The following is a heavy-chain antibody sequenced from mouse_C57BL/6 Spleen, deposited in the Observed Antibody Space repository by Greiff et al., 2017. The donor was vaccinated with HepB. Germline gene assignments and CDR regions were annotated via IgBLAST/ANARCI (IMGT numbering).Heavy chain of an antibody. CDR3: ARDYYGSSDWYFDY. CDR2: ISSGSSTI. Sequence: VQLVESGGGLVKPGGSLKLSCAASGFTFSDYGMHWVRQAPEKGLEWVAYISSGSSTIYYADTVKGRFTISRDNAKNTLFLQMTSLRSEDTAMYYCARDYYGSSDWYFDYWGQGTTLTVSS. CDR1: GFTFSDYG. D-gene: IGHD1-1*01. V-gene: IGHV5-17*01. J-gene: IGHJ2*01.